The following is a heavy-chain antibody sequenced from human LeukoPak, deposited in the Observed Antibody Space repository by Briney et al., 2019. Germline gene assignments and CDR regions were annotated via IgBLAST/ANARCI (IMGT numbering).Heavy chain of an antibody. V-gene: IGHV4-59*08. D-gene: IGHD1/OR15-1a*01. CDR3: ARRVYGTFDY. Sequence: SETLSLTCTVSGGSISSYYWSWIRQPPGKGLEWIGYIYYSGSTNYSPSLKSRVTISVDTSKNQFSLKLSSVTAADTAVYYCARRVYGTFDYWGQGTLVTVSS. J-gene: IGHJ4*02. CDR2: IYYSGST. CDR1: GGSISSYY.